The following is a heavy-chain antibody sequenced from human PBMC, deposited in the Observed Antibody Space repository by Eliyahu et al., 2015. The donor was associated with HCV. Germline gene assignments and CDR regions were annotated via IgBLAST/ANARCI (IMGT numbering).Heavy chain of an antibody. CDR1: XGSIXSSSYY. CDR3: ARTWAKGMDV. CDR2: XYYSGST. D-gene: IGHD3-16*01. V-gene: IGHV4-39*01. J-gene: IGHJ6*02. Sequence: QLQLQESGPGLVKPSETLSLTCTSSXGSIXSSSYYWGWIRQPPGKALEWIGSXYYSGSTYYNPSLKSRVTTSVDTSKNQFSLKLSSVTAADTAVYYCARTWAKGMDVWGQGTTVTVSS.